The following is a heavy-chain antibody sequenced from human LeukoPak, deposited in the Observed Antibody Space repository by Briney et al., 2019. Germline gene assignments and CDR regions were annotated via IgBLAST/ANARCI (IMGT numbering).Heavy chain of an antibody. D-gene: IGHD3-10*01. Sequence: GGSLRLSCAASGFTFSRYSMNWVRQAPGKGLEWVSSISSAGSYIHYADSVKGRFTISRDNAKNSLYLQMNSLRAEDTAVYYCAREVRGFDYWGQGTLVTVSS. V-gene: IGHV3-21*01. CDR2: ISSAGSYI. CDR3: AREVRGFDY. J-gene: IGHJ4*02. CDR1: GFTFSRYS.